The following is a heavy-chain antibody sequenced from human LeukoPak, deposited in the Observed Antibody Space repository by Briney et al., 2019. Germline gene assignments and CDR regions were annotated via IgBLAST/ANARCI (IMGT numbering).Heavy chain of an antibody. Sequence: SSETLSLTCTVSGGSISSYYWSWIRQPPGKGLEWIGEINHSGSTNYNPSLKSRVTISVDTSKNQFSLKLSSVTAADTAVYYCARLGSSWYYYYYMDVWGKGTTVTVSS. CDR1: GGSISSYY. CDR3: ARLGSSWYYYYYMDV. J-gene: IGHJ6*03. D-gene: IGHD6-13*01. V-gene: IGHV4-34*01. CDR2: INHSGST.